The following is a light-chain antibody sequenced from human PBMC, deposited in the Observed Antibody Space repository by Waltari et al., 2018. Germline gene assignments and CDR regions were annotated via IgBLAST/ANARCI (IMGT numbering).Light chain of an antibody. CDR2: AAS. CDR3: QQSDSSPRT. CDR1: QRLRTY. V-gene: IGKV1-39*01. J-gene: IGKJ1*01. Sequence: DIQMTQSPSSLSASVGDRVTISCRASQRLRTYLHWYQLKPGQAPKLLIYAASTLQSGVPSRFSGSGSGTDFSLTISSLQPDDFATYYCQQSDSSPRTFGQGTRVEIK.